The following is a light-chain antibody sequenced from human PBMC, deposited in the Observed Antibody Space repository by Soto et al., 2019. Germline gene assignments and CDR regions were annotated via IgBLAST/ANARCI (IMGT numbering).Light chain of an antibody. Sequence: QSVLTQPPSAPGTPGQRVTIYCSGSSSNIGSITVNWYQQLPGTAPKLLIYSNNRRPSGVPDRFSGSRSGTSASLAISGLQSEDEADYYCAAWDDSLNGMVFGGGTKVTVL. V-gene: IGLV1-44*01. CDR2: SNN. CDR1: SSNIGSIT. CDR3: AAWDDSLNGMV. J-gene: IGLJ3*02.